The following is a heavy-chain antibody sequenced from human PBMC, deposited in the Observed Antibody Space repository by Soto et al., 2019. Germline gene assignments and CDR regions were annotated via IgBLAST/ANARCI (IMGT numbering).Heavy chain of an antibody. CDR1: GGTFSSYA. J-gene: IGHJ5*02. D-gene: IGHD5-12*01. CDR2: IIPIFGTA. V-gene: IGHV1-69*13. Sequence: SVKVSCKASGGTFSSYAISWVRQAPGQGLEWMGGIIPIFGTANYAQKFQGRVTITADESTSTAYMELSSPRSEDTAVYYCASGGRALIVDTITNCFDPWGQGTLVTLSS. CDR3: ASGGRALIVDTITNCFDP.